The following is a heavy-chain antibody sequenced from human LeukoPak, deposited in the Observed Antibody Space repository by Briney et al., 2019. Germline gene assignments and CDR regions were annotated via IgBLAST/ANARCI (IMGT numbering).Heavy chain of an antibody. Sequence: SETLSLTCAVYGGSFSGYYWSWIRQPPEKGLEWIGEINHSGSTNYNPSLKSRVTISVDKSKNQFSLKLSSVTAADTAVYYCARVSYYDSSDNRGAFDYWGQGTLVTVSS. CDR3: ARVSYYDSSDNRGAFDY. D-gene: IGHD3-22*01. CDR2: INHSGST. CDR1: GGSFSGYY. V-gene: IGHV4-34*01. J-gene: IGHJ4*02.